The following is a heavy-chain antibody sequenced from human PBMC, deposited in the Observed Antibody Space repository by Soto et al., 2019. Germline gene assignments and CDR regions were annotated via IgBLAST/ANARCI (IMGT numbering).Heavy chain of an antibody. V-gene: IGHV3-33*08. J-gene: IGHJ6*02. CDR2: IWYDGSNK. CDR3: ARADCSGAYCYSWPFNYGVDV. Sequence: QVQLVESGGGVVQPGGSLGLSCTTSGFTFNTYGMHWVRQAPGKGLEWVAIIWYDGSNKYYADSVKGRFTISRDNSKNTLYLQMNSLRADDTALYYCARADCSGAYCYSWPFNYGVDVWGQGTTVTVSS. CDR1: GFTFNTYG. D-gene: IGHD2-15*01.